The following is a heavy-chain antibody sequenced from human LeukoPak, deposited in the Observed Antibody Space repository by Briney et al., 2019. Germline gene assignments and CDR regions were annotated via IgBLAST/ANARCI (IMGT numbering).Heavy chain of an antibody. CDR1: GFTFSSDA. V-gene: IGHV3-23*01. D-gene: IGHD3/OR15-3a*01. J-gene: IGHJ4*02. Sequence: GSLRLSCAASGFTFSSDAMSWVRQAPGKGLEWVSAISGSGGSTYYADSVKGRFTISRDNSKNTLYLQMNSLRAEDTAIYYCAKPTRTGPAKAFDYWGQGTLVTVSS. CDR3: AKPTRTGPAKAFDY. CDR2: ISGSGGST.